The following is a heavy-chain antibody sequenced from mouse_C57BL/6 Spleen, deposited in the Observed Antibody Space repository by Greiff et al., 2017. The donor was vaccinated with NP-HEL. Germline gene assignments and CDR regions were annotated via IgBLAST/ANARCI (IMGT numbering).Heavy chain of an antibody. Sequence: QVQLKESGAELARPGASVKLSCKASGYTFTSYGISWVKQRTGQGLEWIGEIYPRSGNTYYNEKFKGKATLTADKSSSTAYMELRSLTSEDSAVYFCAREGDWDRFAYWGQGTLVTVSA. J-gene: IGHJ3*01. CDR1: GYTFTSYG. CDR3: AREGDWDRFAY. V-gene: IGHV1-81*01. CDR2: IYPRSGNT. D-gene: IGHD4-1*01.